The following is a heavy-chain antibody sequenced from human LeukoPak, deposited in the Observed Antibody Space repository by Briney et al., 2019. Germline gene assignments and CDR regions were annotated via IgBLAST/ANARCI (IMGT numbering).Heavy chain of an antibody. D-gene: IGHD2-2*01. J-gene: IGHJ4*02. CDR2: TYYRSKWYN. CDR1: GDSVSSSSAA. CDR3: ARESWCSSTNCYDY. Sequence: SQTLSLTCAISGDSVSSSSAAWSWIRQSPSRGLEWLGRTYYRSKWYNDYAVSVKSRITINPDTSKNQFSLQLNSMTPEDTAVYYCARESWCSSTNCYDYWGQGTLVTVSS. V-gene: IGHV6-1*01.